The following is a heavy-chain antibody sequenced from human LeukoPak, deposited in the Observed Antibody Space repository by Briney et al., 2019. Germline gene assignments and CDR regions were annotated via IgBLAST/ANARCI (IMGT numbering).Heavy chain of an antibody. CDR2: ISPTSGGT. D-gene: IGHD3-10*01. CDR3: AREAYASGSFRTDYYYMDV. J-gene: IGHJ6*03. V-gene: IGHV1-2*02. CDR1: GYTFTGYY. Sequence: ASVRVSCKASGYTFTGYYMHWVRQAPGQGLEWMGWISPTSGGTNYAQKFQGRVTMTRDTSISTAYMELSRLRSDDTAVYYCAREAYASGSFRTDYYYMDVWGKGTTVTISS.